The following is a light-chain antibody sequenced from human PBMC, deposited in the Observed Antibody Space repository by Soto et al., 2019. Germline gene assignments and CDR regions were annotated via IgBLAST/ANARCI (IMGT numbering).Light chain of an antibody. CDR2: GPS. J-gene: IGKJ1*01. CDR3: QQYNNWPPWT. CDR1: QSVSSN. V-gene: IGKV3-15*01. Sequence: EIVMTQSPATLSESPGERATLSCRASQSVSSNLAWYQQKPGQAPRLFIYGPSTSDTGIPARFSGSGSGTEFTLTISSLQCEDFAVYYCQQYNNWPPWTFGQGTKVEIK.